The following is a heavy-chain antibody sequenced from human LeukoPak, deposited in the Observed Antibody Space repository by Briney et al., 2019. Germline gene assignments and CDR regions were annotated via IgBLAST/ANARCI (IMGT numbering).Heavy chain of an antibody. D-gene: IGHD3-3*01. J-gene: IGHJ4*02. CDR3: ARAYDFWKWGVDF. CDR2: IIPAFGTA. V-gene: IGHV1-69*13. CDR1: GGTFSSYP. Sequence: ASVKVSCKASGGTFSSYPITWVRHAPGQGLEWMGGIIPAFGTANYAQEFQGRVTITADESTSPAYMELSSLRSEDTAVYYCARAYDFWKWGVDFWGQGTLVTVSS.